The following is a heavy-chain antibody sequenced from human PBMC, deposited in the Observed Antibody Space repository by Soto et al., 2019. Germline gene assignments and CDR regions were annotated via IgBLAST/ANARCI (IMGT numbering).Heavy chain of an antibody. CDR2: INHSGST. D-gene: IGHD6-6*01. Sequence: KASETLSLTCAVYGGSFSGYYWSWIRQPPGKGLEWIGEINHSGSTNYNSSLKSRVTISVDTSKNQFSLKLSSVTAADTAVYYCARHGSIAARRWGGYYYYGMDVWGQGTTVTVSS. CDR1: GGSFSGYY. J-gene: IGHJ6*02. CDR3: ARHGSIAARRWGGYYYYGMDV. V-gene: IGHV4-34*01.